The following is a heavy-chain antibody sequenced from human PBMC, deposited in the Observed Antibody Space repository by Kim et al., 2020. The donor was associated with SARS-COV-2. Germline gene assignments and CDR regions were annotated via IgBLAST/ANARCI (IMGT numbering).Heavy chain of an antibody. Sequence: SETLSLTCTVSGGSISSYYWSWIRQPPGKGLEWIGYTYYSGGTNYNPSLKSRVTISVDTSKNQFSLKRGSVTAAATAVYYFARIGSYYDSYFDYWCQGT. CDR1: GGSISSYY. V-gene: IGHV4-59*13. J-gene: IGHJ4*02. CDR2: TYYSGGT. CDR3: ARIGSYYDSYFDY. D-gene: IGHD1-26*01.